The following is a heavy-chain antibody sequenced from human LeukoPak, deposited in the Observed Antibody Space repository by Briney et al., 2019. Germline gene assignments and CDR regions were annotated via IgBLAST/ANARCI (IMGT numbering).Heavy chain of an antibody. CDR3: AKLNSPMLIGSWFDP. D-gene: IGHD2-15*01. CDR2: ISGSGGST. V-gene: IGHV3-23*01. CDR1: GFTFSSYA. Sequence: GGSLRLSCAASGFTFSSYAMSWVRQAPGKGLEWVSAISGSGGSTYYADSVKGRFTISRDNSKNTLYLQMNSLRAEDTAVYYCAKLNSPMLIGSWFDPWGQGTLVTVSS. J-gene: IGHJ5*02.